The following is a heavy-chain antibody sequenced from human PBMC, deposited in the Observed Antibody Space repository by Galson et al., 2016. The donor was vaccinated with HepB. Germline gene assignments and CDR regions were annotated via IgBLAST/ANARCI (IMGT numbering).Heavy chain of an antibody. J-gene: IGHJ6*02. Sequence: SLRLSCAASAFTFRSHAMTWVRQAPGKGLEWVSSLASDGSTYYADSVKGRFTISRDNSKNTLYLQMNSLKTEDTAVYYCRYGMDVWGQGTTVTVSS. CDR1: AFTFRSHA. CDR2: LASDGST. CDR3: RYGMDV. V-gene: IGHV3-23*01.